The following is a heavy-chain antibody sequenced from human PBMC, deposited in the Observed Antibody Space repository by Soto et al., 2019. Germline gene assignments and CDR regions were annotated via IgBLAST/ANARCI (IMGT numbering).Heavy chain of an antibody. D-gene: IGHD2-15*01. CDR2: IYYSGST. Sequence: QLQLQESGPGLVKPSETLSLTCTVSGGSISSSSYYWGWIRQPPGKGLEWIGSIYYSGSTYYNPSLKSRVTISVDTSKNQFSLKLSSVTAADTAVYYCARRPVGSGEINYFDYWGQGTLVTVSS. CDR3: ARRPVGSGEINYFDY. V-gene: IGHV4-39*01. J-gene: IGHJ4*02. CDR1: GGSISSSSYY.